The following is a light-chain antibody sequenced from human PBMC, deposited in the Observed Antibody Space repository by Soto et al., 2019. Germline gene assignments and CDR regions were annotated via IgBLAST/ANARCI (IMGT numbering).Light chain of an antibody. V-gene: IGLV2-14*01. Sequence: QSALTEPASVSGSPGQSITISCTGTRSDVGSYNYVSWYQHHPGKAPRLMIYASSNRPSGVSHRFSGSRSGNTASLTISGLQAEDEADYYCSSYTSGSTLYVFGTGTKVTDL. CDR3: SSYTSGSTLYV. J-gene: IGLJ1*01. CDR1: RSDVGSYNY. CDR2: ASS.